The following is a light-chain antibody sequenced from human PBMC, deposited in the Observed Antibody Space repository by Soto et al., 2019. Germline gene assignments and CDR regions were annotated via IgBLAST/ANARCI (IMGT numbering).Light chain of an antibody. Sequence: QSVLTQPPSASASLGASVTLTCTLSSRYSNYKVDWYQQRPGKGPRFVMRVGTGGIVGSKGDGIPDRFSVLGSGLNRYLTIKNIQEEDESDYHCGADHGSGSNFVAFGGGTQLTVL. J-gene: IGLJ2*01. V-gene: IGLV9-49*01. CDR3: GADHGSGSNFVA. CDR2: VGTGGIVG. CDR1: SRYSNYK.